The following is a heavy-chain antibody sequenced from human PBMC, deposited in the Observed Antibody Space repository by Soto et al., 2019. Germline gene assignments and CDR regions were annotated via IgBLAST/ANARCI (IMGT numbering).Heavy chain of an antibody. CDR2: IYYSGSA. J-gene: IGHJ6*02. CDR1: GGPITTDNYY. CDR3: ARSYDSGMDV. V-gene: IGHV4-30-4*01. Sequence: PSETLSLTCTVSGGPITTDNYYWSWIRQPPGKGLEWVGYIYYSGSAYYKPPLKRRAIISVDTSNDQFSQNVRSVTAADTAVYYCARSYDSGMDVWGQGTTVTVSS. D-gene: IGHD3-22*01.